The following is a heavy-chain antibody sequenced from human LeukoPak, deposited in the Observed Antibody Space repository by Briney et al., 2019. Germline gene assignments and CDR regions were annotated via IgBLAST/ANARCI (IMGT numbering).Heavy chain of an antibody. Sequence: SETLSLTCAVYGGSFSGYYWSWIRQPPGKGLEWIGEINHSGSTNYNPSLKSRVTISVDTSKNQFSLKLSSVTAADTAVYYCARLRITMVRGVVFFGKYYYYYYMDVWGKGTTVTISS. CDR2: INHSGST. V-gene: IGHV4-34*01. J-gene: IGHJ6*03. CDR3: ARLRITMVRGVVFFGKYYYYYYMDV. CDR1: GGSFSGYY. D-gene: IGHD3-10*01.